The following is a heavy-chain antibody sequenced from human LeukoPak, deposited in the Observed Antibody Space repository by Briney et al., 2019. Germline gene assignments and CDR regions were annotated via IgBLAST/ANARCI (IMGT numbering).Heavy chain of an antibody. D-gene: IGHD5-18*01. CDR3: ARGAPKEIQLWLRLRGVAFDI. CDR1: GGSFSGYY. J-gene: IGHJ3*02. Sequence: SETLSLTCAVYGGSFSGYYWSWIRQPPAKGLEWIGEINHSGSTNYNPSLKSRVTISVDTSKNQFSLKLNSVTAADTAVYYCARGAPKEIQLWLRLRGVAFDIWGQGTMVTVSS. CDR2: INHSGST. V-gene: IGHV4-34*01.